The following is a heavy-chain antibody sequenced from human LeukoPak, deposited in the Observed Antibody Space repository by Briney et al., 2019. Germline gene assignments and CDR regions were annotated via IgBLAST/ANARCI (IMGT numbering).Heavy chain of an antibody. CDR2: INANTGNP. CDR3: ARAPGIAEPDGYFMDV. Sequence: ASVKVSCKASGYTFTSYGISWVRQAPGQGLEWMGWINANTGNPTYAQAFTGRFVFSLDTSVSTAYLEISSLQAEDTAVYYCARAPGIAEPDGYFMDVWGKGTTVTVSS. V-gene: IGHV7-4-1*02. D-gene: IGHD6-13*01. CDR1: GYTFTSYG. J-gene: IGHJ6*03.